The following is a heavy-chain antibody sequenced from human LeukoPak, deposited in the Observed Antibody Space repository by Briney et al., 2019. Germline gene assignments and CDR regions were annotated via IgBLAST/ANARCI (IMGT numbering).Heavy chain of an antibody. CDR2: IIPILGTA. J-gene: IGHJ4*02. CDR1: GGTFSNYA. D-gene: IGHD5-24*01. V-gene: IGHV1-69*04. Sequence: SVKVSCKASGGTFSNYAISWVRQAPGQGLEWMGRIIPILGTANYAQRFQGRVTITADKSTNTAYMELRSLTPEDTAVYYCARVGDAYNTVDHWGQGTLVTVSS. CDR3: ARVGDAYNTVDH.